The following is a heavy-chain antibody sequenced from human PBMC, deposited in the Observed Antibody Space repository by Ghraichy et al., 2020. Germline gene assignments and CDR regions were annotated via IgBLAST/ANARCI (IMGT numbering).Heavy chain of an antibody. Sequence: ASVKVSCKASGYTLTTYGINWVRQAPGQGLEWMGWISAYNGNTNYAQKLQGRVTMTTDTSTSTAYMELRSLRSDDTAVYYCARDKEKWAAIRVSDYWGQGTLVTVSS. J-gene: IGHJ4*02. V-gene: IGHV1-18*01. CDR2: ISAYNGNT. CDR1: GYTLTTYG. CDR3: ARDKEKWAAIRVSDY. D-gene: IGHD2-21*02.